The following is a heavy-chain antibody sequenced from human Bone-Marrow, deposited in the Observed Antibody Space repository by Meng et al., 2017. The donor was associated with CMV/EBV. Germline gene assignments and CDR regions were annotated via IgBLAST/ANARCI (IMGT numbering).Heavy chain of an antibody. Sequence: GESLKISCAASGFTFSSYEMNWVRQAPGKGLEWVAVISYDGSNKYYADSVKGRFTISRDNSKNTLYLQMNSLRAEDTAVYYCAREGKGLDVWGQGTTVTVSS. V-gene: IGHV3-30*04. J-gene: IGHJ6*02. CDR3: AREGKGLDV. CDR1: GFTFSSYE. CDR2: ISYDGSNK.